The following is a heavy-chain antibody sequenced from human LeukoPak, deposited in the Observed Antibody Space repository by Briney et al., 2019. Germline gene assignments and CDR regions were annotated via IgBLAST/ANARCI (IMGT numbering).Heavy chain of an antibody. CDR1: GGSFSGYY. Sequence: SETLSLTCAVYGGSFSGYYWSWIRQPLGKGLEWIGEINHSENTDYNPSLKSRVTISVDTSKNQLSLKLSSVTAADTAVYYCARLRVRGVLIGGFDPWGQGTLVTVSS. V-gene: IGHV4-34*01. CDR2: INHSENT. J-gene: IGHJ5*02. CDR3: ARLRVRGVLIGGFDP. D-gene: IGHD3-10*01.